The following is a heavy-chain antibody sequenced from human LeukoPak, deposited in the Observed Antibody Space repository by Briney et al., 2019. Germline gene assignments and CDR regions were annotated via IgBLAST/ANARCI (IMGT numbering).Heavy chain of an antibody. CDR1: GGSISSGGYY. D-gene: IGHD6-13*01. J-gene: IGHJ4*02. V-gene: IGHV4-31*03. CDR2: IYYSGST. CDR3: ARGSSWYEFFYFDY. Sequence: PSQTLSLTCTVSGGSISSGGYYWSWIRQLPGKGLEWIGYIYYSGSTYYNPSLKSRVTISVDTSKNQFSLKLSSVTAADTAVYYCARGSSWYEFFYFDYWGQGTLVTVSS.